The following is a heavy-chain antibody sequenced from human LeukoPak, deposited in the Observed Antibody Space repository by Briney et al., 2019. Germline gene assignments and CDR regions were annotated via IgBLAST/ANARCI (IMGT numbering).Heavy chain of an antibody. CDR3: AKDWDQLLYYFDY. J-gene: IGHJ4*02. CDR1: GGSIRNYY. D-gene: IGHD2-2*01. V-gene: IGHV3-23*01. Sequence: ETLSLTCTVSGGSIRNYYWSWTRQPPGKGLEWVSAISGSGSTTYYADPVKGRFTISRDNSKNTLYLQMNSLRAEDTAVYYCAKDWDQLLYYFDYWGQGTLVTVSS. CDR2: ISGSGSTT.